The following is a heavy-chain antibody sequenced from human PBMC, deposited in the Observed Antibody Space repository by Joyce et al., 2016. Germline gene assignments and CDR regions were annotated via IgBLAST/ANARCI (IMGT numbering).Heavy chain of an antibody. CDR3: ARDFRDNGWIQSDDGFNI. CDR1: GFTFYRYD. CDR2: ISFDGGDK. J-gene: IGHJ3*02. V-gene: IGHV3-30-3*01. Sequence: QVQLVESGGGVVQPGRSLRLSCAASGFTFYRYDLHWVRQAPGKGLEWVEVISFDGGDKYSADSVKGRFTISRDNSGNTLYLQMNSLRGEDTAVYYCARDFRDNGWIQSDDGFNIWGQGTTVTVSS. D-gene: IGHD5-24*01.